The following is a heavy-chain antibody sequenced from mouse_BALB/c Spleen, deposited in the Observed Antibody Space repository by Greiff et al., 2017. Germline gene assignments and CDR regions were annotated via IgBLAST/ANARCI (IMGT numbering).Heavy chain of an antibody. CDR1: GYSITSGYY. J-gene: IGHJ4*01. Sequence: VQLQESGPGLVKPSQSLSLTCSVTGYSITSGYYWNWIRQFPGNKLEWMGYISYDGSNNYNPSLKNRISITRDTSKNQFFLKLNSVTTEDTATYYCARGDYGYQYYYAMDYWGQGTSVTVSS. V-gene: IGHV3-6*02. CDR3: ARGDYGYQYYYAMDY. D-gene: IGHD1-2*01. CDR2: ISYDGSN.